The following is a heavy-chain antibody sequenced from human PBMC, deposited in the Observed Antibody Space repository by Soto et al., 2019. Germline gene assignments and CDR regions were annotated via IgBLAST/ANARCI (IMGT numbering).Heavy chain of an antibody. CDR3: ARRAVVAVTGSLDNWLDP. D-gene: IGHD2-21*01. J-gene: IGHJ5*02. CDR1: GGSISSGGYY. V-gene: IGHV4-31*03. CDR2: IYYSGST. Sequence: SETLSLTCTVSGGSISSGGYYWSWIRQHPGKGLEWIGYIYYSGSTYYNPSLRSRVTLSVDTSKNQFSLNLSSVTAADTAVYYCARRAVVAVTGSLDNWLDPWGQGILVTVSS.